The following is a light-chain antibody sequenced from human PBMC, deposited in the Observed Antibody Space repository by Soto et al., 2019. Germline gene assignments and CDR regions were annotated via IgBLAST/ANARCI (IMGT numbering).Light chain of an antibody. CDR3: SSHTVNAYV. Sequence: QSALTQPPSASGSPGQAVTISCTGTSSDIGGYDFVSWYQVRPGEAPQLIIYNVNGRPSGVPRRFSGSKSGNTASLTVSGLQAVDEADYYCSSHTVNAYVFGAGTKVTVL. CDR2: NVN. J-gene: IGLJ1*01. CDR1: SSDIGGYDF. V-gene: IGLV2-8*01.